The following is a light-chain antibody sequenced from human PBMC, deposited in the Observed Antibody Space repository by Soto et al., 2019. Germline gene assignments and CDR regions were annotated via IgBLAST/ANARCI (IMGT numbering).Light chain of an antibody. J-gene: IGKJ1*01. CDR1: QGVSNF. CDR2: AAS. CDR3: QNHNSDPRT. V-gene: IGKV1-27*01. Sequence: DIQMTKSPSSLSASVGARVTITCRASQGVSNFLVWYQQKPGKVPKLLIYAASTLQSGVPTRFRGSGSGTDFTLTISSLQPEDVATYYCQNHNSDPRTFGQGTKVAIK.